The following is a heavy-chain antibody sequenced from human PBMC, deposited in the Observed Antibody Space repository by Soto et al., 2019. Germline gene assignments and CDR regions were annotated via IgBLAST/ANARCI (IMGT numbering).Heavy chain of an antibody. Sequence: PWETLSVTCTVSGTSISSYYWSWIRQPPGKGLEWIANIHYSGTTNYNPSLASRVTLPVDTSKNQFSLKMTSVTAADRAMYFCARYNSYAIDYWAPGTPVPVSS. V-gene: IGHV4-59*01. CDR3: ARYNSYAIDY. CDR2: IHYSGTT. D-gene: IGHD2-8*01. J-gene: IGHJ4*02. CDR1: GTSISSYY.